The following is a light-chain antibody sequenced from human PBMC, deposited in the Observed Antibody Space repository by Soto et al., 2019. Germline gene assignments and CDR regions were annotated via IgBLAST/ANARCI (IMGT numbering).Light chain of an antibody. CDR3: QKYDTAPLT. Sequence: DIQVTQSPSSLSASLGDRVSITCRASRDISNYLAWYQQKPGQVPRLLIYGASTLHSGVPSRFSGSGSGTDFTLTITSLQPEDIATYFCQKYDTAPLTFGGGTKVEIK. V-gene: IGKV1-27*01. CDR2: GAS. J-gene: IGKJ4*01. CDR1: RDISNY.